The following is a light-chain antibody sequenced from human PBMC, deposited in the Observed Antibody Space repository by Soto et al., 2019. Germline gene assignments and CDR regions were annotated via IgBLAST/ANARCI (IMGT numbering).Light chain of an antibody. J-gene: IGLJ1*01. V-gene: IGLV2-14*01. CDR1: SSDVGGYNF. CDR2: DVN. CDR3: SSYTSSSTLV. Sequence: QSALTPPASVSGSPGQSITISCTGTSSDVGGYNFVSWYQQHPGKAPKLMIYDVNTRPSGVSNRFSGSKSGNTASLTISGLQAKDEADYYCSSYTSSSTLVFGTGTKVTVI.